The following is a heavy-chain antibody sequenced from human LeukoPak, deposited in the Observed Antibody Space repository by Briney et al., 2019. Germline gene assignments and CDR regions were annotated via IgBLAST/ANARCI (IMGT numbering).Heavy chain of an antibody. Sequence: PGGSLRLSCVASGFTFRSYGMSWVRQAPGKGLEWVSAISGSGGSTYYADSVKGRFTISRDNSKNTLYLQMNSLRAEDTAVYYCAKARLYSSSWYLDLWGRGTLVTVSS. V-gene: IGHV3-23*01. CDR1: GFTFRSYG. D-gene: IGHD6-6*01. CDR2: ISGSGGST. CDR3: AKARLYSSSWYLDL. J-gene: IGHJ2*01.